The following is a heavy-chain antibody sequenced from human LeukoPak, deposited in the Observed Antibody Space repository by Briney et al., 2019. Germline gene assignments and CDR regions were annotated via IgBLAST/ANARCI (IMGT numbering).Heavy chain of an antibody. CDR1: GYTFTSYY. D-gene: IGHD6-13*01. CDR3: ARDVPGIAAAGTKGCFDP. V-gene: IGHV1-46*01. CDR2: INPSGGST. J-gene: IGHJ5*02. Sequence: ASVKVSCKASGYTFTSYYMHWVRQAPGQGLEWMGIINPSGGSTSYAQKFQARVTMTRDTSTSTVYMELSSLRSEDTAVYYCARDVPGIAAAGTKGCFDPWGQGTLVTVSS.